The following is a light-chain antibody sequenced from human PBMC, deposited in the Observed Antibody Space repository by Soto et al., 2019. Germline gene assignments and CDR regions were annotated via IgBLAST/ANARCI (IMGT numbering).Light chain of an antibody. V-gene: IGKV1-8*01. CDR3: QQYYSYPFT. J-gene: IGKJ3*01. CDR2: AAS. CDR1: QGISSY. Sequence: AIRMTQSPSSFSASTGDRVTITCRASQGISSYLAWYQQKPGKAPKLLIYAASTLQGGVPSRFSGSGSGTDFTLTISCLQSEDCATYYCQQYYSYPFTFGPGTKVDIK.